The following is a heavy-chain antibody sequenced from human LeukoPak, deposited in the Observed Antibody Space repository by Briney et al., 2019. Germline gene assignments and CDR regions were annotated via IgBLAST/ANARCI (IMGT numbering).Heavy chain of an antibody. CDR1: SGSFNGYY. V-gene: IGHV4-34*01. D-gene: IGHD3-22*01. Sequence: SETLSLTCAVYSGSFNGYYWSWIRQPPGKGLEWIGEINHSGSTNYNPSLKSRVTISVDRSKNQFSLKLSSVTAADTAVYYCARGTYYYDSSGYYFDYWGQGTLVTVSS. J-gene: IGHJ4*02. CDR2: INHSGST. CDR3: ARGTYYYDSSGYYFDY.